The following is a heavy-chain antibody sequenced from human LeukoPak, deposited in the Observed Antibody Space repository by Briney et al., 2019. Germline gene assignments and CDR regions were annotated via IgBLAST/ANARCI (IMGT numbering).Heavy chain of an antibody. CDR2: IYYSGST. CDR3: ARGPLGDAFDI. Sequence: SETLSLTCTVSGGSISSYYWSWIRQPPGKGLEWIGYIYYSGSTNYNPSLKSRVTISVDTFKNQFSLKLSSVTAADTAVYYCARGPLGDAFDIWGQGTMVTVSS. J-gene: IGHJ3*02. CDR1: GGSISSYY. V-gene: IGHV4-59*01.